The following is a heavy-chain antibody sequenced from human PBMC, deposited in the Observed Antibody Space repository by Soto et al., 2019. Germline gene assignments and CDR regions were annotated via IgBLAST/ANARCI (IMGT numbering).Heavy chain of an antibody. CDR2: IWHDGSHE. Sequence: QVQLVESGGGVVQPGTSRTLSFAAPGFDSSTFVMPWVRQAQGKGLEWVAVIWHDGSHEYFGASVQGRFTTSRDNSKHLLYLQMNSLRAEDTAVYYCAREGGDEWIDYYYYGMDVWGHGTMVTVSS. CDR1: GFDSSTFV. V-gene: IGHV3-33*01. J-gene: IGHJ6*02. CDR3: AREGGDEWIDYYYYGMDV. D-gene: IGHD2-21*02.